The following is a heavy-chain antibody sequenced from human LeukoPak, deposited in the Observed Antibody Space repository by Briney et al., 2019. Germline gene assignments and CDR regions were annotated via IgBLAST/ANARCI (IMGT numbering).Heavy chain of an antibody. Sequence: SETLSLTCTVSGGSISSGSYYWSWIRQPAGKGLEWIGRIYTSGSTNYNPSLKSRVTISVDTSKNQFSLKLSSVTAADTAVYYCARAPVTPTFDYWGQGTLVTVSS. D-gene: IGHD4-17*01. V-gene: IGHV4-61*02. CDR1: GGSISSGSYY. J-gene: IGHJ4*02. CDR3: ARAPVTPTFDY. CDR2: IYTSGST.